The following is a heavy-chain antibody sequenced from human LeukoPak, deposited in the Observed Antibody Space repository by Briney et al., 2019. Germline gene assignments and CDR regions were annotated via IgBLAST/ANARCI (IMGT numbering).Heavy chain of an antibody. D-gene: IGHD3-22*01. J-gene: IGHJ4*02. V-gene: IGHV3-64D*09. CDR3: VKLDGGYYYHS. CDR1: GFTFSSYA. CDR2: ISGNGDST. Sequence: GGSLRLSCSPSGFTFSSYAMHWVRQAPGKGLEYVSAISGNGDSTYYTDSVKGRFTISRDNSKNTLSLQMSSLRTEDTAMYYCVKLDGGYYYHSWGQGTLVTVSS.